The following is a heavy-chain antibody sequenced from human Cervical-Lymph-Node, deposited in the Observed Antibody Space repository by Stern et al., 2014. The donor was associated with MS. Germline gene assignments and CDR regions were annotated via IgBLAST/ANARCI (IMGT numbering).Heavy chain of an antibody. D-gene: IGHD3-22*01. Sequence: QVQLGQSGGGVVQPGRSLRLSCAASGFTFSSYGMHWVRQAPGKGLEWVDVIWYDGSNKYYADSVKGRFTISRDNSKNTLYLQMNSLRAEDTAVYYCARATYYYDSSGYTYWGQGTLVTVSS. V-gene: IGHV3-33*01. CDR3: ARATYYYDSSGYTY. CDR2: IWYDGSNK. CDR1: GFTFSSYG. J-gene: IGHJ4*02.